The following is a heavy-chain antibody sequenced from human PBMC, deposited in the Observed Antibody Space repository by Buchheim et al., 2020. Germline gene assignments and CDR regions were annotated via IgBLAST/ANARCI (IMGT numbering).Heavy chain of an antibody. CDR2: MHHGGTT. CDR1: GVSISSSNW. Sequence: QVQLQESGPGLVEPSGTLSLTCAVSGVSISSSNWWSWVRQPPGEGLEWIGEMHHGGTTNYIPSLESRVTISVDKSKNHFSLKLTSVTAADTAVYYCVRYPYGIIPPGIDYWGQGTL. J-gene: IGHJ4*02. CDR3: VRYPYGIIPPGIDY. V-gene: IGHV4-4*02. D-gene: IGHD1-1*01.